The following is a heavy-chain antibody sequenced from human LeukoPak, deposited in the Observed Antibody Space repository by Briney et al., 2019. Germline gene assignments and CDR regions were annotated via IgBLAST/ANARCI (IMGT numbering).Heavy chain of an antibody. J-gene: IGHJ4*02. CDR3: ARDHVWFGEPNHFDY. Sequence: GASVKVSCKASGYTFTSYGIAWVRQAPGQGLEWMGWMSAYNGNTNYAQKLQGRVTMTTDTSTSTAYMELRSLRSDDTAVYYCARDHVWFGEPNHFDYWGQGTLVTVSS. V-gene: IGHV1-18*01. CDR1: GYTFTSYG. CDR2: MSAYNGNT. D-gene: IGHD3-10*01.